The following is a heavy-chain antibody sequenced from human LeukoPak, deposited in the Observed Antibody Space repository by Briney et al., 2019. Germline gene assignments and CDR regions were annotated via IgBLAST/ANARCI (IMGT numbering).Heavy chain of an antibody. CDR1: GFTFSSYG. CDR3: AKDLYSGYDYSSD. D-gene: IGHD5-12*01. J-gene: IGHJ4*02. Sequence: GRSLRLSCAASGFTFSSYGMHWVRQAPGKGLEWVAVISYDGSNKYYADSVKGRFTISRDNSKNTLYLQMNSLRAEDTAVYCCAKDLYSGYDYSSDWGQGTLVTVSS. CDR2: ISYDGSNK. V-gene: IGHV3-30*18.